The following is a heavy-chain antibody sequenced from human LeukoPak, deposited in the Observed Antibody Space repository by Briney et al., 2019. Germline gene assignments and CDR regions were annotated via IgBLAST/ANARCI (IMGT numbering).Heavy chain of an antibody. CDR3: ARDSYYYDR. CDR1: GFTFSSYP. Sequence: GGCLRLSCAASGFTFSSYPMHWVRQAPGKRLEYVSAITSDRGSTYYANSVKGRFTISRDNSRNTLYLQMDSLRVEDMAVYYCARDSYYYDRWGQGTLVTVSS. J-gene: IGHJ4*02. CDR2: ITSDRGST. V-gene: IGHV3-64*01. D-gene: IGHD3-22*01.